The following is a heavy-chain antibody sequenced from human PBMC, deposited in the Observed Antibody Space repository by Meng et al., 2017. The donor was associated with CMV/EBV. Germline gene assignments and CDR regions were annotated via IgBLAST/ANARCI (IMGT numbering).Heavy chain of an antibody. Sequence: SETLSLTCTVSDGSISSSSYYWGWIRQPPGKGLEWIGSIYYSGSTYYNPSLKSRVTISVDTSKNQFSLKLSSVTAADTAVYYCARDTIVVVPAASGGFDYWGQGTLVTVSS. CDR3: ARDTIVVVPAASGGFDY. CDR2: IYYSGST. D-gene: IGHD2-2*01. V-gene: IGHV4-39*07. J-gene: IGHJ4*02. CDR1: DGSISSSSYY.